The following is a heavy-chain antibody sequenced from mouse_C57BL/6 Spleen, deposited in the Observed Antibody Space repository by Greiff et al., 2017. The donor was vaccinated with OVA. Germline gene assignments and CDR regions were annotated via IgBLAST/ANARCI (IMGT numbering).Heavy chain of an antibody. Sequence: QVQLQQPGAELVKPGASVKMSCKASGYTFTSYWITWVKQRPGQGLEWIGDIYPGSGSTNYNEKFKSKATLTVDTSSSTAYMQLSSLTSEDSAVYYCARESYYGSSYGAYWGQGTLVTVSA. J-gene: IGHJ3*01. V-gene: IGHV1-55*01. CDR1: GYTFTSYW. CDR2: IYPGSGST. CDR3: ARESYYGSSYGAY. D-gene: IGHD1-1*01.